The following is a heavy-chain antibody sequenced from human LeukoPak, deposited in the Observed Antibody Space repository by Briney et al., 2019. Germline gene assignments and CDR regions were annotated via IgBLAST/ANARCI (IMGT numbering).Heavy chain of an antibody. V-gene: IGHV4-34*01. CDR1: GGSFSGYY. CDR3: ARVPIGFGDLLYYFDY. Sequence: SETLSLTCAVYGGSFSGYYWSWIRQPPGKGLEWIGEINHSGSTNYNPSLKSRVTISVDTSKNQFSLKLSSVTAADTAVYYCARVPIGFGDLLYYFDYWGQGTLVTVSS. D-gene: IGHD3-10*01. CDR2: INHSGST. J-gene: IGHJ4*02.